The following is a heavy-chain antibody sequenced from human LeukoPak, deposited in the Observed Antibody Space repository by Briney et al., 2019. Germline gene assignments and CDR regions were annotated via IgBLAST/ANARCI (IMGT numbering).Heavy chain of an antibody. Sequence: ASVKVSCTTSGYRFTGYNMHWVRQAPGQGLEWMGWINPNSGGTNYAQKFQGRVTMTRDTSISTAYMELSRLRSDDTAVYYCASPSNWNYSFDYWGQGTLVTVSS. J-gene: IGHJ4*02. CDR3: ASPSNWNYSFDY. V-gene: IGHV1-2*02. D-gene: IGHD1-7*01. CDR1: GYRFTGYN. CDR2: INPNSGGT.